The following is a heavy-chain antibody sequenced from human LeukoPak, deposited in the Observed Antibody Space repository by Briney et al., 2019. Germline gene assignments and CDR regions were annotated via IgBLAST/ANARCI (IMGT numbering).Heavy chain of an antibody. D-gene: IGHD5-18*01. CDR3: ARDERGYSYGPYYYYGMDV. CDR1: GYTFTGYY. J-gene: IGHJ6*02. Sequence: GASVKVSCKASGYTFTGYYMHWVRQAPGQGLEWMGWINPNSGGTNYAQKFQGRVTMTRDTSISTAYMELSRLRSDDTAVYYCARDERGYSYGPYYYYGMDVWGQGTTVTVSS. CDR2: INPNSGGT. V-gene: IGHV1-2*02.